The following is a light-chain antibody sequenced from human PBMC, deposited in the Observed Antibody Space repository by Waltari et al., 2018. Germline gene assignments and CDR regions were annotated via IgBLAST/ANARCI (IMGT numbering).Light chain of an antibody. J-gene: IGLJ3*02. CDR2: DVS. Sequence: QSALTQPASVSGSPGQSITISCTGTSSDVGTYNSVSWYQDHPGQGPKVIIYDVSDPPSGVSARFSGSKSGNTASLTISGLQAEDEADYYCSSQSSDDVVLFGGGTKVTVL. V-gene: IGLV2-14*03. CDR3: SSQSSDDVVL. CDR1: SSDVGTYNS.